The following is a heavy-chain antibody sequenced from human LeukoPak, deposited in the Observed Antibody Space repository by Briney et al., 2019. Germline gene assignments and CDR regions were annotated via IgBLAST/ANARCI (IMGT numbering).Heavy chain of an antibody. CDR2: ITGSGGFT. V-gene: IGHV3-23*01. CDR3: AREGELLD. Sequence: GGSLRLSCAASGFPFSTYAMNWVRQAPGKGLEWVSVITGSGGFTQYADSVKGRFTISRDNSKNTVYLQMNSLRAEDTAVYYCAREGELLDWGQGTLVTVSS. J-gene: IGHJ4*02. CDR1: GFPFSTYA. D-gene: IGHD1-26*01.